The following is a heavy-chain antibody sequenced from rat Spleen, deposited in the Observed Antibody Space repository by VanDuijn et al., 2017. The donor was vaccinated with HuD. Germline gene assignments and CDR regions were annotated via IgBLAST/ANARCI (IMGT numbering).Heavy chain of an antibody. CDR1: GFTFDDYG. D-gene: IGHD1-2*01. CDR2: INWSGTIT. V-gene: IGHV5-36*01. J-gene: IGHJ2*01. CDR3: TRGTIPAIPFDY. Sequence: EVQLVESGGGSVQPGRSLKLSCAASGFTFDDYGMAWVRQAPKNGLEWVANINWSGTITYYPDSVKGRFTISRDNSKNALYLQMNNLRSEDTAIYYCTRGTIPAIPFDYWGQGVMVTVSS.